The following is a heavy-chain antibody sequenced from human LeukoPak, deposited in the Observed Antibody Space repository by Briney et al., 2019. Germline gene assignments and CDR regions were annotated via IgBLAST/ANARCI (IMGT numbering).Heavy chain of an antibody. D-gene: IGHD3-22*01. CDR2: IYHSGST. CDR1: GYSMSSGYY. J-gene: IGHJ5*02. V-gene: IGHV4-38-2*02. CDR3: ARDPSRGIYYYDSSGDWFDP. Sequence: SETLSLTCTVSGYSMSSGYYWGWIRQPPGKGLEWIGSIYHSGSTYYNPSLKSRVTISVDTSKNQFSLKLSSVTAADTAVYYCARDPSRGIYYYDSSGDWFDPWGQGTLVTVSS.